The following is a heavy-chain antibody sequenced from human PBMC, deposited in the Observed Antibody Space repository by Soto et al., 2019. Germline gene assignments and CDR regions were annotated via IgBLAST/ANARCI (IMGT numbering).Heavy chain of an antibody. D-gene: IGHD7-27*01. CDR2: INSDGSST. Sequence: EVQLVESGGGLVQPGGSLRLSCAASGFTFSSYWMHWVRQAPWKGLVWVSRINSDGSSTFYADSVKGRFTISRDNAKNTLYLQMNSLRAEDTAVYYCASSLLTPFDYWGQGTLVTVSS. CDR3: ASSLLTPFDY. CDR1: GFTFSSYW. V-gene: IGHV3-74*01. J-gene: IGHJ4*02.